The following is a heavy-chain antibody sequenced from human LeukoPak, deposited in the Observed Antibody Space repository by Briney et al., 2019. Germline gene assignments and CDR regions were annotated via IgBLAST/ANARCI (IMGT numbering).Heavy chain of an antibody. Sequence: GGSLRLSCATSGFTSSDYSISWVRQAPGKGLEWISYISSGSNRIYYSESVKGRFSISRDNAENSVHLQMDSLRGDDTAVYYCARNWGLDFWGQGTLVSVFS. J-gene: IGHJ4*02. CDR3: ARNWGLDF. CDR2: ISSGSNRI. CDR1: GFTSSDYS. V-gene: IGHV3-48*01. D-gene: IGHD3-16*01.